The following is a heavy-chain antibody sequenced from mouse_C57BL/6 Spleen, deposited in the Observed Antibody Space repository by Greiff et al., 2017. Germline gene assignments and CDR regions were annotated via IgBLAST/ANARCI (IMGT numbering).Heavy chain of an antibody. V-gene: IGHV1-39*01. Sequence: EVQLQQSGPELVKPGASVKISCKASGYSFTDYNMNWVKQSHGKSLEWIGVINPNYGTTSYNQKFKGKATLTVDQSSSTAYMQLNSLTSEDSAVDYYARGSNCFYAMDYWGQGTTVTVSS. CDR2: INPNYGTT. CDR1: GYSFTDYN. D-gene: IGHD2-5*01. CDR3: ARGSNCFYAMDY. J-gene: IGHJ4*01.